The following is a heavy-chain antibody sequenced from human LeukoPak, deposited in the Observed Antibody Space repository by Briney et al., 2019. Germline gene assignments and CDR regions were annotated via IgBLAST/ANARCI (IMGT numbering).Heavy chain of an antibody. CDR3: AREGLEPAAAYYYYYGMDV. V-gene: IGHV3-66*01. Sequence: GGSLRLSCAASGFTVSSNYMSWVRQAPGKGLEWVSVIYSGGSTYYADSVKGRFTISRDNSKNTLYLQMNSLRAEDTAVYYCAREGLEPAAAYYYYYGMDVWGQGTTVTVSS. CDR1: GFTVSSNY. J-gene: IGHJ6*02. CDR2: IYSGGST. D-gene: IGHD2-2*01.